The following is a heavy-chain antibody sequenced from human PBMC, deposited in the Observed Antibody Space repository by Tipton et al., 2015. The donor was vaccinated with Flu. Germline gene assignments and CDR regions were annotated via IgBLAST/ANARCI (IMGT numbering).Heavy chain of an antibody. D-gene: IGHD2-2*01. J-gene: IGHJ6*02. CDR3: ARDGLGYCSSTSCYGPPLHYGMDV. V-gene: IGHV4-4*07. Sequence: TLSLTCTVSGGSISSYYWSWIRQPAGKGLEWIGRIYTSGSTNYNPSLKSRVTMSVDTSKNQFSLKLSSVTAAATAVYYCARDGLGYCSSTSCYGPPLHYGMDVWGQGTTVTVSS. CDR2: IYTSGST. CDR1: GGSISSYY.